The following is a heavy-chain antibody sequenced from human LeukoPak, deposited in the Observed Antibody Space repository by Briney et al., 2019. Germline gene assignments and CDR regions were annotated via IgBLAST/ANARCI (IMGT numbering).Heavy chain of an antibody. Sequence: HGESLKISCKGSGYSFTSYWIGWVRQMPGKGLEWMGIIYPGDSDTRYSPSFQGQVTISADKSISTAYLQWSSLKASDTAMYYCARHIAYPGYSSSGGWFDPWGQGTLVTVSS. CDR3: ARHIAYPGYSSSGGWFDP. CDR1: GYSFTSYW. D-gene: IGHD6-13*01. V-gene: IGHV5-51*01. J-gene: IGHJ5*02. CDR2: IYPGDSDT.